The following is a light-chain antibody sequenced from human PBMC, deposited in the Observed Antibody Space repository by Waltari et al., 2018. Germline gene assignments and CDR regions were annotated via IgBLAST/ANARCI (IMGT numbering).Light chain of an antibody. J-gene: IGKJ1*01. CDR2: GAS. V-gene: IGKV3-15*01. CDR1: QTIGRS. CDR3: QQYNNWPPGT. Sequence: ETVVTQSPATLSVSSGERATLSCRTSQTIGRSLAWYQQKPGQAPRLVIYGASIRATGIPPRFSGSGSETEFALTISGLQSEDFAVYYCQQYNNWPPGTFGQGTKVEI.